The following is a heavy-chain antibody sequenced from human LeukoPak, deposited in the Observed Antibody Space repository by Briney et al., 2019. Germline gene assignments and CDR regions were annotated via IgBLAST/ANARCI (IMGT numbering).Heavy chain of an antibody. D-gene: IGHD4-23*01. J-gene: IGHJ3*02. CDR3: ARAGTTVDAFDI. Sequence: QSGGSLRLSCAASGFTFSNYEMDWVRQAPGKGLEWISYISNTGRTRHYADSVKGRFTISRDNAKNSLYLQMHSLRAEDTAVYYCARAGTTVDAFDIWGQGTMVTVSS. CDR2: ISNTGRTR. CDR1: GFTFSNYE. V-gene: IGHV3-48*03.